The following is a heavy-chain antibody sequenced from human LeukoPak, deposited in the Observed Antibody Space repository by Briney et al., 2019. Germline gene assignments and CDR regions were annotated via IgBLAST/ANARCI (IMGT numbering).Heavy chain of an antibody. V-gene: IGHV3-11*04. J-gene: IGHJ6*03. Sequence: GGSLRLSCAASGFTFDNYAMSWVRQAPGKGLEWVSYISSSGSTIYYADSVKGRFTISRDNAKNSLYLQMNSLRAEDTAVYYCARVNYDFWSGYAYYYMDVWGKGTTVTVSS. D-gene: IGHD3-3*01. CDR3: ARVNYDFWSGYAYYYMDV. CDR2: ISSSGSTI. CDR1: GFTFDNYA.